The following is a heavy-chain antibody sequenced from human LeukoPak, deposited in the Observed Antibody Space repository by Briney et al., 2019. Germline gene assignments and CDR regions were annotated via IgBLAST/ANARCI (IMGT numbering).Heavy chain of an antibody. J-gene: IGHJ4*02. D-gene: IGHD5-18*01. Sequence: PGGSLRLSCAASGFTLNYAWMIWVRQAPGKGLEWVGRIKSKTGGETTDYAAPVKGRFTISRDDSKNTLYLQMNSLKTEDTALYYCTTAPSGYAYMNGWHLDYWGQGALVTVSS. CDR1: GFTLNYAW. CDR2: IKSKTGGETT. CDR3: TTAPSGYAYMNGWHLDY. V-gene: IGHV3-15*01.